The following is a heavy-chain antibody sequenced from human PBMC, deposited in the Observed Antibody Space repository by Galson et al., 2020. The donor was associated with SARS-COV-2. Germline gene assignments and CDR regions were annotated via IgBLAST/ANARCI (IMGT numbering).Heavy chain of an antibody. CDR2: IYYSGST. J-gene: IGHJ5*02. CDR1: GGSISSYY. Sequence: SETLSLTCTVSGGSISSYYWSWIRQPPGKGLEWIGYIYYSGSTNYNPSLKSRVTISVDTSKNQFSLKLSSVTAADTAVYYCARTVPAAKNVINWFDPWGQGTLVTVSS. V-gene: IGHV4-59*08. CDR3: ARTVPAAKNVINWFDP. D-gene: IGHD2-2*01.